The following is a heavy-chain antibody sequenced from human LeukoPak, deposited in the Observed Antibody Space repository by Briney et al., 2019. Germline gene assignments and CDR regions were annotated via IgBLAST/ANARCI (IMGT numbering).Heavy chain of an antibody. V-gene: IGHV1-24*01. CDR2: FYPEDGET. CDR1: GYTLTELS. CDR3: ATLPYYYGSGSYYCFYFDY. D-gene: IGHD3-10*01. Sequence: ASVKVSCKVPGYTLTELSMHWVRQAPGKGLEWMGGFYPEDGETIYAQRFQGRVTMTEDTSTDTAYMELSRLRSEDRAVYYCATLPYYYGSGSYYCFYFDYWGQGTLVTVSS. J-gene: IGHJ4*02.